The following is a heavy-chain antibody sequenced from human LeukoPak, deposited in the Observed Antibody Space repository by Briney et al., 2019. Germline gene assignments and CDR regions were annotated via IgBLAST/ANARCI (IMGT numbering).Heavy chain of an antibody. CDR2: IYYSGST. CDR3: ARQSFSPIVVVPAAILYYYMDV. J-gene: IGHJ6*03. V-gene: IGHV4-39*01. Sequence: SETLSLTCTVSGGSISSSSYYWGWIRQPPGKGLEWIGSIYYSGSTYYNPSLKSRVTIFVDTSKNQFSLKLSSVTAADTAVYYCARQSFSPIVVVPAAILYYYMDVWGKGTTVTVSS. CDR1: GGSISSSSYY. D-gene: IGHD2-2*01.